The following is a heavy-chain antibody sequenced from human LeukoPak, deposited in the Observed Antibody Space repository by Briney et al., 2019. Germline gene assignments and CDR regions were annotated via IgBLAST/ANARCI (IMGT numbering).Heavy chain of an antibody. CDR2: IYYSGSI. J-gene: IGHJ4*02. CDR3: ARENPSGYYNRPIDY. V-gene: IGHV4-61*08. Sequence: SETLSLTCTVSGGSISSGGYYWSWIRQPPGKGLEWIGDIYYSGSIKYNPSLKSRVTMSVDTSKNQFSLKLSSVTAADTAIYYCARENPSGYYNRPIDYWGQGTLVTVSS. CDR1: GGSISSGGYY. D-gene: IGHD3-22*01.